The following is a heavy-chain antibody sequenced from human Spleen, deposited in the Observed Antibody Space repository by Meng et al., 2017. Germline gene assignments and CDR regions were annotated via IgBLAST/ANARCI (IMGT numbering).Heavy chain of an antibody. J-gene: IGHJ6*02. Sequence: ETLSLTCAASGFTFSNYWMHWVCQAPGKGLVWVSGLNWNGATTRYKDSLKGRFTISRDNAKNTLYLQMNSLRAEDTAVYYCARAAYCGGDCYSHYYYGMDVWGQGTTVTVSS. D-gene: IGHD2-21*01. V-gene: IGHV3-74*01. CDR3: ARAAYCGGDCYSHYYYGMDV. CDR1: GFTFSNYW. CDR2: LNWNGATT.